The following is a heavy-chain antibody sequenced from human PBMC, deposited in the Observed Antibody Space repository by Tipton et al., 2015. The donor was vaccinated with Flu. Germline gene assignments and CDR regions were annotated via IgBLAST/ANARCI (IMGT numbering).Heavy chain of an antibody. CDR3: ARHFTAKNWFDP. Sequence: TLSLTCGVSGDSFTGYWWSWIRQFPGQGLEWIGEINHGGSTYYNPSRTGRVSISGDSSKNQLFLKLRSVTAADTAIYYRARHFTAKNWFDPWGQGIQVTVSS. CDR1: GDSFTGYW. CDR2: INHGGST. V-gene: IGHV4-34*01. J-gene: IGHJ5*02. D-gene: IGHD3-3*02.